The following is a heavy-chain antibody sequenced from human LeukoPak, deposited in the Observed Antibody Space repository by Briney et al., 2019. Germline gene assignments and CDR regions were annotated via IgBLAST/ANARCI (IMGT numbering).Heavy chain of an antibody. D-gene: IGHD1-26*01. CDR3: ARLWGGSRPPDL. CDR2: IFYRGST. CDR1: GGSISSSSYY. V-gene: IGHV4-39*07. J-gene: IGHJ2*01. Sequence: PSETLSLTCTVSGGSISSSSYYWGWVRQSPGKGLEWIGSIFYRGSTYYNPSLKSRVTMSVDTSKSQFSLKLSSVTAADTAVYYCARLWGGSRPPDLWSRGTLVTVSS.